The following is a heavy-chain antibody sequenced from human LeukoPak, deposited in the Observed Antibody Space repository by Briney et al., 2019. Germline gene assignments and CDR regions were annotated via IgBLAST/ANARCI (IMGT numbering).Heavy chain of an antibody. J-gene: IGHJ5*02. V-gene: IGHV3-23*01. CDR3: AKEVEYYYDSLGWFDP. CDR1: GFTFSSYA. Sequence: GGSLRLSCAASGFTFSSYAMSWVRQAPGKGLEWVSAISGSGGSTYYADSVKGRFTISRDNSKNTLYLQMNSLRAEDTAVYYCAKEVEYYYDSLGWFDPWGQGTLVTVSS. D-gene: IGHD3-10*01. CDR2: ISGSGGST.